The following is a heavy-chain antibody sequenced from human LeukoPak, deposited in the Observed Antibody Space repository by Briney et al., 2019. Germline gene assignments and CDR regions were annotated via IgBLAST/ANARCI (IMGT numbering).Heavy chain of an antibody. CDR3: AISWTLDY. V-gene: IGHV3-30*03. Sequence: GGSLRLSCAAPGFTFSSYGMHWVRQAPGKGLEWVAVISYDGSNKYYADSVKGRFTISRDNSKNTLYLQMNSLRAEDTAVYYCAISWTLDYWGQGTLVTVSS. CDR2: ISYDGSNK. D-gene: IGHD6-13*01. J-gene: IGHJ4*02. CDR1: GFTFSSYG.